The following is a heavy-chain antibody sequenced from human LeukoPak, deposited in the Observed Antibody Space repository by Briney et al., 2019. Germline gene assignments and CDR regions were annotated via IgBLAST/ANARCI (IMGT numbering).Heavy chain of an antibody. Sequence: PGGSLRLSCAASGFTFSSYEMNWVRQAPGKGLEWVSYISSSGSTIYYADSVKGRFTISRDNAKNSLYLQMNSLRAEDTAVYYCARWSPGHDAFDIWGQGTMVTVSS. CDR1: GFTFSSYE. V-gene: IGHV3-48*03. D-gene: IGHD2-15*01. CDR3: ARWSPGHDAFDI. J-gene: IGHJ3*02. CDR2: ISSSGSTI.